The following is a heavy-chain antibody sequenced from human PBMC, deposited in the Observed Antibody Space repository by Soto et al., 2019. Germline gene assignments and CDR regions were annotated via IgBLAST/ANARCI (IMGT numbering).Heavy chain of an antibody. CDR3: ARGGWDGYNGGHDAFDI. D-gene: IGHD5-12*01. J-gene: IGHJ3*02. CDR2: INPNSGGT. CDR1: EDTFSRHA. V-gene: IGHV1-2*04. Sequence: ASVKFFCKTFEDTFSRHAISWVRLAPGQGLEWMGWINPNSGGTNYAQKFQGWVTMTRDTSISTAYMELSRLRSDDTAVYYCARGGWDGYNGGHDAFDIWGQGTMVTVSS.